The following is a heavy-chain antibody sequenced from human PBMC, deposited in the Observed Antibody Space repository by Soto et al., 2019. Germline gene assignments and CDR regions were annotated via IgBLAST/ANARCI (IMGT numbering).Heavy chain of an antibody. V-gene: IGHV3-23*01. Sequence: EVQLLESGGGLARPGGSLRLSCAASGFTFSSYAMSWVRQAPGKGLEWVSAISGSGGSTFYADSVKGRFTSSRDNSKNTLFLQMNSLRAEDTAVYYCAKVLNYYGPGSHFDYWGQGTLVTVSS. CDR3: AKVLNYYGPGSHFDY. CDR1: GFTFSSYA. CDR2: ISGSGGST. J-gene: IGHJ4*02. D-gene: IGHD3-10*01.